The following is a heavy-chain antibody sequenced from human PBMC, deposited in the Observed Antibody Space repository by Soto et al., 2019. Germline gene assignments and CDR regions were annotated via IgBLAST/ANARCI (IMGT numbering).Heavy chain of an antibody. D-gene: IGHD3-22*01. CDR3: ARAGGYYDSSGYYFDY. Sequence: GASVKVSCKASGSTFSSYAISWVRQAPGQRLERMGGIIPIYGTANYAQTFQGRVTITADESTSTAYMELSSLRSEDTAVYYCARAGGYYDSSGYYFDYWGQGTLVTVPQ. J-gene: IGHJ4*02. V-gene: IGHV1-69*13. CDR1: GSTFSSYA. CDR2: IIPIYGTA.